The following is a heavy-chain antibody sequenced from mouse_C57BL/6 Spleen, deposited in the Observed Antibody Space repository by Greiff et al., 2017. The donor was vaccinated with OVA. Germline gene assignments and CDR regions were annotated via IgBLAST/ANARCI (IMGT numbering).Heavy chain of an antibody. D-gene: IGHD1-1*01. CDR2: IDPETGGT. CDR3: TRELLRYFDY. V-gene: IGHV1-15*01. CDR1: GYTFTDYE. J-gene: IGHJ2*01. Sequence: QVQLKESGAELVRPGASVTLSCKASGYTFTDYEMHWVKQTPVHGLEWIGAIDPETGGTAYNQKFKGKAILTADKSSSTAYMELRSLTSEDSAVYYCTRELLRYFDYWGQGTTLTVSS.